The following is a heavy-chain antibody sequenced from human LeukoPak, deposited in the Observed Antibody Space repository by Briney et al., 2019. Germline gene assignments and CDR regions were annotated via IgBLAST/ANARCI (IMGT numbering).Heavy chain of an antibody. J-gene: IGHJ6*02. CDR1: GGTFISYA. CDR2: IIPILGIA. D-gene: IGHD3-22*01. CDR3: ARLAYDSSGYYPKNYYYYYGMDV. V-gene: IGHV1-69*04. Sequence: ASVKVSCKASGGTFISYAISWVRQAPGQGLEWMGRIIPILGIANYAQKFQGRVTITADKSTSTAYMELSSLRSEDTAVYYCARLAYDSSGYYPKNYYYYYGMDVWGQGTTVTVSS.